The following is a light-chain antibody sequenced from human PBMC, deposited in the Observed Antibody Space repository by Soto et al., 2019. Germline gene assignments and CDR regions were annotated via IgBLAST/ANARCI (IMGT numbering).Light chain of an antibody. J-gene: IGLJ1*01. CDR3: SSYASSSTDV. Sequence: ALTQPASVSGSPGQSITVSCTGTSSDVGGYNYVSWYQQHPGKAPKLMIYDVSNRPSGVSNRFSGSKSGNTASLTISGLQAEDEADYYCSSYASSSTDVFGTGTKLTVL. CDR2: DVS. CDR1: SSDVGGYNY. V-gene: IGLV2-14*01.